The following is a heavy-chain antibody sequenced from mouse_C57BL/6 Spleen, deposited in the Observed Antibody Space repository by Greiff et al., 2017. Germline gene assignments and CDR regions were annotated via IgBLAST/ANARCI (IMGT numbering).Heavy chain of an antibody. CDR1: GYTFTSYW. Sequence: VQLQQPGAELVRPGTSVKLSCKASGYTFTSYWMHWVKQRPGQGLEWIGVIDPSDSYTNYNQKFKGKATLTVDTSSSTAYMQLSSLTSEDSAVYYCARRTYSFDYWGQGTTLTVSS. CDR2: IDPSDSYT. V-gene: IGHV1-59*01. J-gene: IGHJ2*01. CDR3: ARRTYSFDY.